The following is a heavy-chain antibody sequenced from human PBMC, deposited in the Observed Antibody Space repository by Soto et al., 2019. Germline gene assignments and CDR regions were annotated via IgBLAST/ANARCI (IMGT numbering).Heavy chain of an antibody. CDR3: PGADSSGYYWDDAFDI. J-gene: IGHJ3*02. CDR1: GGTFSSYA. D-gene: IGHD3-22*01. CDR2: IIPIFGTA. Sequence: AVKVSCKASGGTFSSYAISWVRQAPGQGLEWMGGIIPIFGTANYAQKFQGRVTITADKSTSTAYMELSSLRSEDTAVYYCPGADSSGYYWDDAFDIWGQGTMVTVSS. V-gene: IGHV1-69*06.